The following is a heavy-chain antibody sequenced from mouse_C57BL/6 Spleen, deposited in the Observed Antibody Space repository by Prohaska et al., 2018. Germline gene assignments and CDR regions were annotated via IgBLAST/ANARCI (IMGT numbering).Heavy chain of an antibody. V-gene: IGHV8-12*01. CDR1: GFSLSTSGMG. CDR3: ARRVYYDYDGGYAMDY. J-gene: IGHJ4*01. CDR2: IYWDDDK. D-gene: IGHD2-4*01. Sequence: QVTLKESGPGILQSSQTLSLTCSFSGFSLSTSGMGVSWIRQPSGKGLEWLAHIYWDDDKRYNPSLKSRLTISKDTSRNQVFLKITSVDTADTATYYCARRVYYDYDGGYAMDYWGQGTSVTVSS.